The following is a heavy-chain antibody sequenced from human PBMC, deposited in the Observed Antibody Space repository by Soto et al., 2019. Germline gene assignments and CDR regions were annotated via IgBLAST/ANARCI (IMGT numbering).Heavy chain of an antibody. D-gene: IGHD6-19*01. Sequence: GASVKVSCKASGGTFSSYAISWVRQAPGQGLEWMGGIIPIFGTANYAQKFQGRVTITADESTSTAYMELSSLRSEDTAVYYCARDIAVAGTSLFDYWGQGTLVTVSS. CDR1: GGTFSSYA. V-gene: IGHV1-69*13. CDR2: IIPIFGTA. J-gene: IGHJ4*02. CDR3: ARDIAVAGTSLFDY.